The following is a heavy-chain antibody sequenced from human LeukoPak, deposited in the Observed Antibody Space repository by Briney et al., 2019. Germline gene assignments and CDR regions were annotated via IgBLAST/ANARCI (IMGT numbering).Heavy chain of an antibody. CDR2: IYYSGST. Sequence: SETLSLTCTVSGGSISSSSYYWGWIRQPPGKGLEWIGSIYYSGSTYYNPSLKSRVTMSVDTSKNQFSLKLSSVTAADTAVYYCARNFRSGYSFDYWGQGTLVTVSS. V-gene: IGHV4-39*07. J-gene: IGHJ4*02. D-gene: IGHD3-3*01. CDR1: GGSISSSSYY. CDR3: ARNFRSGYSFDY.